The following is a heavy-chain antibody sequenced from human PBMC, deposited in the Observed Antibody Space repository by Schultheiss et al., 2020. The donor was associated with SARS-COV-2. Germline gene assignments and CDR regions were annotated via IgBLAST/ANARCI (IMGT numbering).Heavy chain of an antibody. CDR1: GFTFSTYG. J-gene: IGHJ4*02. CDR3: AKDRGGITMIVVVSSFDY. Sequence: GGSLRLSCAASGFTFSTYGMHWVRQAPGKGLEWVAVISYDGSDKYYADSVMGRFTISRDNAKNSLYLQMNSLRAEDTAVYYCAKDRGGITMIVVVSSFDYWGQGTLVTVSS. D-gene: IGHD3-22*01. V-gene: IGHV3-30*18. CDR2: ISYDGSDK.